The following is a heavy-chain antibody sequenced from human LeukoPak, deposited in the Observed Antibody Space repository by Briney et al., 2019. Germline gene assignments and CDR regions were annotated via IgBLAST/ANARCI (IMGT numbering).Heavy chain of an antibody. V-gene: IGHV3-66*01. J-gene: IGHJ6*02. D-gene: IGHD5-12*01. CDR3: ARGGVVATRYYYGMDV. Sequence: GGSLRLSCAASGFTVSSNYMSWVRQAPGKGLEWVSVIYSGGSTYYADSVKGRFTISRDNSKNTLYLQMNSLRAEDTAVYYCARGGVVATRYYYGMDVWGQGTTVTVSS. CDR1: GFTVSSNY. CDR2: IYSGGST.